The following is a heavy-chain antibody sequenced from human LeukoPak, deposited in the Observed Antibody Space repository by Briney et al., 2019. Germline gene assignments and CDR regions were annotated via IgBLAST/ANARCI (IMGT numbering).Heavy chain of an antibody. CDR3: ARDPRNVGLAP. D-gene: IGHD2-15*01. CDR1: GFTFSNYA. J-gene: IGHJ5*02. V-gene: IGHV3-74*01. Sequence: GSLRLSCAASGFTFSNYAMSWVRQAPGKGLMYISRNNGDGSTTDYADVVKGRFTMSRDNVKNTLYLQMNSLRVEDTAVYYCARDPRNVGLAPWGQGTLVTVSS. CDR2: NNGDGSTT.